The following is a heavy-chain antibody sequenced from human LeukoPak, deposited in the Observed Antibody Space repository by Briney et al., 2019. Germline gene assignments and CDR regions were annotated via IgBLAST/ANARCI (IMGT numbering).Heavy chain of an antibody. CDR1: GGTFSSYA. CDR3: ASSGVVPAVQGYMDV. D-gene: IGHD2-2*01. J-gene: IGHJ6*03. V-gene: IGHV1-69*05. CDR2: IIPIFGIA. Sequence: SVKVSCKASGGTFSSYAISWVRQAPGQGLEWMGGIIPIFGIANYAQKFQGRVTITTDESTSTAYMELSSLRSEDTAVYYCASSGVVPAVQGYMDVWGKGTTVTVSS.